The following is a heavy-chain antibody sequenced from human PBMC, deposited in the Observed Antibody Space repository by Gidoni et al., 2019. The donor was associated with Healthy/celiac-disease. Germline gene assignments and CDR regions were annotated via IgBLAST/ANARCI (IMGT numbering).Heavy chain of an antibody. Sequence: QVQLVASGGGVVQPGRSLRLSCAASGFTFSSYAMHWVRQAPGKGLEWVAVISYDGSNKYYADSVKGRFTISRDNSKNTLYLQMNSLRAEDTAVYYCARDVYYDSSGYYNSQLDYWGQGTLVTVSS. J-gene: IGHJ4*02. CDR1: GFTFSSYA. V-gene: IGHV3-30-3*01. CDR3: ARDVYYDSSGYYNSQLDY. D-gene: IGHD3-22*01. CDR2: ISYDGSNK.